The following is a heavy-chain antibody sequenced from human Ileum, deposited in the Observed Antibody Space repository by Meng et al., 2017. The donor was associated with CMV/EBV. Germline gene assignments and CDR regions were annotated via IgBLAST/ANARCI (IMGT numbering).Heavy chain of an antibody. CDR2: INNRGST. V-gene: IGHV4-34*01. J-gene: IGHJ4*02. Sequence: QVALPPCGARHVEASETLPPGCAVHNSAFSDYYWPWIRQSPGKGLEWIGEINNRGSTNYNPSLKSRVTISIDTSRNQFSLKLTSMTAADTAVYYCARASPQRRFLSYWGQGTLVTVSS. D-gene: IGHD3-3*01. CDR3: ARASPQRRFLSY. CDR1: NSAFSDYY.